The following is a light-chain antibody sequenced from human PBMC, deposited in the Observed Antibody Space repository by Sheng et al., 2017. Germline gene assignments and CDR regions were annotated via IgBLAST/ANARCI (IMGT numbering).Light chain of an antibody. CDR2: DAS. V-gene: IGKV3-20*01. CDR3: QQYGSSPPTLT. Sequence: EIVLTQSPDTLSLSPGERATLSCRASQSVGTYLAWYQQKPGQAPRLLIYDASSRATGIPDRFSGSGSGTDFTLTISRLEPEDFAVYYCQQYGSSPPTLTFGGGTKVEIK. CDR1: QSVGTY. J-gene: IGKJ4*01.